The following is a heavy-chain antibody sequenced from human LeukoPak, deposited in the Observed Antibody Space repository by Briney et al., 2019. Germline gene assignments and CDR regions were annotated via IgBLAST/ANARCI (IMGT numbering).Heavy chain of an antibody. Sequence: GGSLRLXCAASGFTFSNAWMSWVRQAPGKGLEWVGRIKSKTDGGTTDYAAPVKGRFTISRDDSKNTLYLQMNSLKTEDTAVYYCTTDDGDYVIDYWGQGTLVTVSS. J-gene: IGHJ4*02. CDR3: TTDDGDYVIDY. D-gene: IGHD4-17*01. CDR2: IKSKTDGGTT. CDR1: GFTFSNAW. V-gene: IGHV3-15*01.